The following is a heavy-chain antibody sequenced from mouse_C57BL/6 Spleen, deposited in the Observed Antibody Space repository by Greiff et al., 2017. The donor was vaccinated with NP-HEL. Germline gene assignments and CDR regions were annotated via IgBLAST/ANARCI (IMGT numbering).Heavy chain of an antibody. V-gene: IGHV1-18*01. CDR2: INPNNGGT. Sequence: VQLQQSGPELVKPGASVKIPCKASGYTFTDYNMDWVKQSHGKSLEWIGDINPNNGGTIYNQKFKGKATLTVDKSSSTAYMELRSLTSEDTAVYYCARATTVVEEWYFDVWGTGTTVTVSS. CDR3: ARATTVVEEWYFDV. CDR1: GYTFTDYN. D-gene: IGHD1-1*01. J-gene: IGHJ1*03.